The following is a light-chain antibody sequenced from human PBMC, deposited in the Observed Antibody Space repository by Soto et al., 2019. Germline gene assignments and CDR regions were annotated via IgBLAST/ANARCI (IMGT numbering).Light chain of an antibody. J-gene: IGKJ2*01. CDR3: QQYADLPYT. CDR1: QTLTTRF. Sequence: EIVLTQSPGTLSLSPGERATLSCMASQTLTTRFLAWYQQQPGQAPRLLIYGASSRATGIPDRFSGSGSGTDYTLTISRLEPEDFAVYSCQQYADLPYTFGQGTTLEIK. V-gene: IGKV3-20*01. CDR2: GAS.